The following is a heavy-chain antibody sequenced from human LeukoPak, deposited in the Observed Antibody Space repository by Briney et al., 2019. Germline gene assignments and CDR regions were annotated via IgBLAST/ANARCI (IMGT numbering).Heavy chain of an antibody. J-gene: IGHJ1*01. CDR2: IKSDGST. CDR1: GFTFRNYG. Sequence: GGSLRLSCAASGFTFRNYGMHWVRQAPGKGLVWVSRIKSDGSTNYADSVKGRFTISRDNAKNTVSLQMNSLRAEDTGVYYCARAPSEIGGYYPEYFRHWGQGTLVTVSS. CDR3: ARAPSEIGGYYPEYFRH. V-gene: IGHV3-74*01. D-gene: IGHD3-22*01.